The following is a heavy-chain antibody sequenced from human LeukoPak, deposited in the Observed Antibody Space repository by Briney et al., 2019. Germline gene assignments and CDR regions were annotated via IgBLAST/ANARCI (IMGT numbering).Heavy chain of an antibody. CDR2: INPNSGGT. CDR1: GYTFTGYY. J-gene: IGHJ6*03. Sequence: DSVKVSCKASGYTFTGYYMHWVRQAPGQGLEWMGWINPNSGGTNYAQKFQGRVTMTKDTSISTAYMELSRLRSDDTAVYYIASGLHGEGYKPEAYYYYYMDVWGKGTTVTVSS. V-gene: IGHV1-2*02. D-gene: IGHD5-24*01. CDR3: ASGLHGEGYKPEAYYYYYMDV.